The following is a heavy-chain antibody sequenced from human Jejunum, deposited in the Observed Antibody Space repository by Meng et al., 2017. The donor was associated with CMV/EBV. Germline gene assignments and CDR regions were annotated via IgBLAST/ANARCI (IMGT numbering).Heavy chain of an antibody. CDR3: AQLHRDFYNALDY. Sequence: CAYSGFSFSCSWMHCVHQVPGKGLELVSLINGDGSVTNYADSVSGRFTISRDNSKKTLYLQMDFLRAEDTAVYYCAQLHRDFYNALDYWGQGTLVTVSS. J-gene: IGHJ4*02. V-gene: IGHV3-74*01. CDR2: INGDGSVT. D-gene: IGHD5-24*01. CDR1: GFSFSCSW.